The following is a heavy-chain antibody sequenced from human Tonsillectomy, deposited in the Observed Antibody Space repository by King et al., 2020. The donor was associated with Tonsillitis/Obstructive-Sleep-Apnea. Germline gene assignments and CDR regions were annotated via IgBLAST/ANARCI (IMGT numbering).Heavy chain of an antibody. D-gene: IGHD3-3*01. V-gene: IGHV2-5*02. CDR2: IYWDDDK. CDR1: GFSLSTSGVG. J-gene: IGHJ1*01. Sequence: TLKESGPTLVKPTQTLTLTCTFSGFSLSTSGVGVGWIRQPPGKALEWLALIYWDDDKRYSPSLKSRLTITKGTSKNQVVLTMTNMDPVDTATSYCAHRRSRFLEWLLPAEYFQHWGQGTLVTVSS. CDR3: AHRRSRFLEWLLPAEYFQH.